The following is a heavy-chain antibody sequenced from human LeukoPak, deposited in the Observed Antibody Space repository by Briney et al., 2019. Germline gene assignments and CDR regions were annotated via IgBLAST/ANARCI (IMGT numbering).Heavy chain of an antibody. CDR3: ARVVGAVAVGPFDP. CDR2: IIPIFGTA. CDR1: GGTFSSYA. V-gene: IGHV1-69*13. J-gene: IGHJ5*02. D-gene: IGHD6-19*01. Sequence: SVKDSCKASGGTFSSYAISWVRQAAGQGLEWMGGIIPIFGTANYAQKFQGRVTITADESTSTAYMELSSLRSEDTAVYYCARVVGAVAVGPFDPWGQGTLVTVSS.